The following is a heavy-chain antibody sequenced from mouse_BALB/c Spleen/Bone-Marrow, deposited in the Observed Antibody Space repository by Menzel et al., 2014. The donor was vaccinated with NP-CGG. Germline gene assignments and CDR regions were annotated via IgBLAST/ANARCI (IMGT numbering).Heavy chain of an antibody. Sequence: QVHVKQSGPELVRPGVSVKISCKGSGYKFTDYAMHWVKQSHAKSLEWIGLISTYSGNTHYNQKFKGKATMTVDKSSSTAYMELARLTSEDSAIYYCAGNFYGSAYFDFWGQGSTLTVSS. CDR1: GYKFTDYA. CDR2: ISTYSGNT. J-gene: IGHJ2*01. V-gene: IGHV1-67*01. CDR3: AGNFYGSAYFDF. D-gene: IGHD1-1*01.